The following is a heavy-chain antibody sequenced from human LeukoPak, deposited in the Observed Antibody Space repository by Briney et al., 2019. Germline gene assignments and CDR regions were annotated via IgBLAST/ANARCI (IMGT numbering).Heavy chain of an antibody. CDR3: ARFARYCSGGSCYSGGFDY. Sequence: GESLKISCKGSGYSFTSYWIGWVRQMPGKGLEWMGIIYPGDSDTRYSPSFQGQATISADKSISTAYLQWSSLKASDTAMYYCARFARYCSGGSCYSGGFDYWGQGTLVTVSS. J-gene: IGHJ4*02. V-gene: IGHV5-51*01. CDR1: GYSFTSYW. CDR2: IYPGDSDT. D-gene: IGHD2-15*01.